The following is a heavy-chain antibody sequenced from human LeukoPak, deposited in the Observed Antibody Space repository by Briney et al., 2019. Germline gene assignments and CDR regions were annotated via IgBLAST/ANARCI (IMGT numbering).Heavy chain of an antibody. J-gene: IGHJ4*02. CDR1: GYTFTSYY. Sequence: ASVKVSCKASGYTFTSYYMHWVRQAPGQGLEWMGIINPSGGSTSYAQKFQGRVTMTRDTSTSTVYMELSSLRSEDTAVYYCAMLLTMIVVVITTDGSFRSGFDYWGQGTLVTVSS. D-gene: IGHD3-22*01. CDR3: AMLLTMIVVVITTDGSFRSGFDY. V-gene: IGHV1-46*01. CDR2: INPSGGST.